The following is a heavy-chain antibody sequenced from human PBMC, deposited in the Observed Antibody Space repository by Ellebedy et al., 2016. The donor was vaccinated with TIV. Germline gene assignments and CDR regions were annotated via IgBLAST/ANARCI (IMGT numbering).Heavy chain of an antibody. Sequence: SETLSLTCIVSGDSISSSNYFWSWIRQPPGRGLEWIAEITHTGSTNYNPSLKSRVTISIDTSERQFSLQLTSVTAADTAVYYCARGGVSIPGRRNWFDPWGQGTLVSVSS. CDR3: ARGGVSIPGRRNWFDP. CDR1: GDSISSSNYF. V-gene: IGHV4-39*07. D-gene: IGHD2-15*01. CDR2: ITHTGST. J-gene: IGHJ5*01.